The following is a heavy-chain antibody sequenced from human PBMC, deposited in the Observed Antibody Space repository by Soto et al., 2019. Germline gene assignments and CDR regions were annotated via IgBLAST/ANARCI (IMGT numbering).Heavy chain of an antibody. CDR1: GGTFSSYA. V-gene: IGHV1-69*01. J-gene: IGHJ6*02. CDR3: AATRAGMDYYYYGMDV. CDR2: IMPIFGTA. Sequence: QVQLVQSGAEVKKPGSSVKVSCKASGGTFSSYAISWVRQAPGQGLEWMGGIMPIFGTANYAQKFQGRVTITADESTSTAYMELSSLRSEDTAVYYCAATRAGMDYYYYGMDVWGQGTTVTVSS. D-gene: IGHD1-26*01.